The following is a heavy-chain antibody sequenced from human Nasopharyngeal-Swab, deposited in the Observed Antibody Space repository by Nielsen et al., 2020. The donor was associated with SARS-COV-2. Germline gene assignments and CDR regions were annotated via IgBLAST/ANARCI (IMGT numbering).Heavy chain of an antibody. CDR1: GGSISSYY. CDR2: IYYSGST. V-gene: IGHV4-59*13. Sequence: SETLSLTCTVSGGSISSYYWSWIRQPPGKGLEWIGYIYYSGSTNYNPSLKSRVTISVGTSKNQFSLKLSSVTAADTAVYYCARVGGLGNDRNEHYFDYWGQGTLVTVSS. D-gene: IGHD1-1*01. CDR3: ARVGGLGNDRNEHYFDY. J-gene: IGHJ4*02.